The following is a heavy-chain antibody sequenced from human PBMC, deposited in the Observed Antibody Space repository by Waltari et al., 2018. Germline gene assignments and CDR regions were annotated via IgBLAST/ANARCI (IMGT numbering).Heavy chain of an antibody. CDR1: GYTFTSYD. CDR2: INPNSANT. V-gene: IGHV1-8*02. CDR3: ARFLEYCSSTSCYVYDY. Sequence: QVQLVQSGAEVKKPGASVKVSCKASGYTFTSYDINWVRQATGHGLDWMGWINPNSANTSYAQEFQCRVSMTRNTSKSIAYMELSSLRSEDTAMYCCARFLEYCSSTSCYVYDYWGQGTLVTVSS. D-gene: IGHD2-2*01. J-gene: IGHJ4*02.